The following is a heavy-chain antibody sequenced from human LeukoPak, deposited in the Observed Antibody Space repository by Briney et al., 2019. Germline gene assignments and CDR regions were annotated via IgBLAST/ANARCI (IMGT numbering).Heavy chain of an antibody. D-gene: IGHD3-16*01. CDR2: ISSSGSTI. V-gene: IGHV3-48*04. CDR3: ARGDIRRFDY. CDR1: GFTFSSYS. J-gene: IGHJ4*02. Sequence: GGSLRLSCAASGFTFSSYSMNWVRQAPGKGLEWVSYISSSGSTIYYADSVKGRFTISRDNAKNSLYLQMNSLGAEDTAVYYCARGDIRRFDYWGQGTLVTVSS.